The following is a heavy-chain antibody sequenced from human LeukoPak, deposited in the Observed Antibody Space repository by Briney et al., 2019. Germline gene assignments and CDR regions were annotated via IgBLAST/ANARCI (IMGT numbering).Heavy chain of an antibody. CDR1: GYTFAAYF. Sequence: GASVKVSCKASGYTFAAYFIHWVRQAPGQGLEWMGRINPNGGDTNYAQKFQGWVTMTGDTSISTAYMELSSLRSDDTAMYYCARVGFTSSWSNFDYWGQGTLVTVSS. J-gene: IGHJ4*02. CDR2: INPNGGDT. D-gene: IGHD6-13*01. CDR3: ARVGFTSSWSNFDY. V-gene: IGHV1-2*04.